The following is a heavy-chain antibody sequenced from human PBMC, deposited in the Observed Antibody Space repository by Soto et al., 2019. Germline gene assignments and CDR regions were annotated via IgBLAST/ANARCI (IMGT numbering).Heavy chain of an antibody. J-gene: IGHJ2*01. V-gene: IGHV4-39*01. CDR1: GGSISSSSYY. CDR2: IYYSGST. D-gene: IGHD4-17*01. Sequence: QLQLQESGPGLVKPSETLSLTCTVSGGSISSSSYYWGWIRQPPGKGLEWIGSIYYSGSTYYNPSLKSRVTISVDTSKNQFSLKLSSVTAADTAVYYCASRLGLRPRYFDLWGRGTLVTVSS. CDR3: ASRLGLRPRYFDL.